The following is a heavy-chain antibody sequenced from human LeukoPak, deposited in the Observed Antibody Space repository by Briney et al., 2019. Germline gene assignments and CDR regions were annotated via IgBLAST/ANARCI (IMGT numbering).Heavy chain of an antibody. CDR2: IYPGVSDT. J-gene: IGHJ6*02. Sequence: GESLKISCKGSGYSFTSYWIGWVRQMPGKGLEWMGIIYPGVSDTRYSPSFQGQVTISADKSISTAYLQWSSLKASDTAMYYCARRGYCSGGSCYSSSYYYGMDVWGQGTTVTVSS. CDR1: GYSFTSYW. D-gene: IGHD2-15*01. V-gene: IGHV5-51*01. CDR3: ARRGYCSGGSCYSSSYYYGMDV.